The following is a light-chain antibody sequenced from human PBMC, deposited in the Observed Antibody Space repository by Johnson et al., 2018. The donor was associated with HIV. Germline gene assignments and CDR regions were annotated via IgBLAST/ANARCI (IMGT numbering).Light chain of an antibody. Sequence: QSVLTQPPSVSAAPGQMVSISCSGSSSNIGKNYVSWYQQFPGTAPKLLIHENKKRPSGIPDRFSGSKSGTSATLDITGLQTGDEADYYCGTWDSSLGAWVFVLGTKVTVL. CDR3: GTWDSSLGAWV. J-gene: IGLJ1*01. CDR1: SSNIGKNY. V-gene: IGLV1-51*02. CDR2: ENK.